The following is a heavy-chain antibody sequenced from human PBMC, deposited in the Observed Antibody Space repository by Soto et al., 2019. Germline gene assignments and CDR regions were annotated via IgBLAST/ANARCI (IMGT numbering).Heavy chain of an antibody. J-gene: IGHJ4*02. CDR1: GGSISSYY. D-gene: IGHD5-12*01. Sequence: SETLSLTCTVSGGSISSYYWSWIRQPPGKGLEWIGYIYYSGSTNYNPSLKSRVTISVDTSKNQFSLKLSSVTAADTAVYYCARTSWDGYKKFDYWGQGTLVTVSS. CDR2: IYYSGST. CDR3: ARTSWDGYKKFDY. V-gene: IGHV4-59*01.